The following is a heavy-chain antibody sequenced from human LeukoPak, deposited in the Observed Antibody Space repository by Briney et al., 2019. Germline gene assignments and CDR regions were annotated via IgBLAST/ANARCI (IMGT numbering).Heavy chain of an antibody. CDR2: ISSSSSTI. V-gene: IGHV3-48*02. CDR1: GFTFSSYS. CDR3: ARKKGYYDSSGYVYFDY. D-gene: IGHD3-22*01. Sequence: PGGSLRLSCAASGFTFSSYSMNWVRQAPGKGLEWVSYISSSSSTIYYADSVKGRFTISRDNAKNSLYLQMNRLRDEDTAVYYCARKKGYYDSSGYVYFDYWGQGTLVTVSS. J-gene: IGHJ4*02.